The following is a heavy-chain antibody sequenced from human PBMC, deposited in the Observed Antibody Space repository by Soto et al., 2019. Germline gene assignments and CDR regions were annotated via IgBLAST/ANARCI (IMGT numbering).Heavy chain of an antibody. Sequence: QITLKESGPTLVKPTQTLTLTCTFSGFSLSTSGVGVGWIRQPPGQALEWLALIYWDDDNRYSPSLKSRLTITKDTTNNQVVLKMTNMDPVDTATYYCAHRGIGWYWFDPWGQGTLVTVSS. CDR3: AHRGIGWYWFDP. CDR1: GFSLSTSGVG. D-gene: IGHD2-15*01. V-gene: IGHV2-5*02. CDR2: IYWDDDN. J-gene: IGHJ5*02.